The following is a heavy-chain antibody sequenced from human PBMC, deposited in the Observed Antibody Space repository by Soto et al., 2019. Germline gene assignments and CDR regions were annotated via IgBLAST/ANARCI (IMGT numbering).Heavy chain of an antibody. CDR1: GGSIRSGSHY. Sequence: TLSLTCTVSGGSIRSGSHYWSWIRQHPGKGLEWIGYIYYSGSTYYNPSLKSRITISISTSKNQFSLKLTSVTAADTAVYYCAREGGDGIDYWGQGTLVTVSS. V-gene: IGHV4-31*03. CDR3: AREGGDGIDY. J-gene: IGHJ4*02. D-gene: IGHD3-16*01. CDR2: IYYSGST.